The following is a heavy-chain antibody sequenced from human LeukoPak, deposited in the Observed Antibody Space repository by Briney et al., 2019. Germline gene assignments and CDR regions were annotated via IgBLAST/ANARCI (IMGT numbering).Heavy chain of an antibody. D-gene: IGHD3-10*01. CDR2: INHSGTI. CDR3: ARGVRGFYGSGSYGEYYFDY. V-gene: IGHV4-34*01. J-gene: IGHJ4*02. Sequence: PSETLSLTCAVYGDSFSGYYRGWIRQPPGKGLEWIGEINHSGTINYNPSLKSRVTILVDTSKNQFSLNLSSVTAADTAVYYCARGVRGFYGSGSYGEYYFDYWGQGTLVTVSS. CDR1: GDSFSGYY.